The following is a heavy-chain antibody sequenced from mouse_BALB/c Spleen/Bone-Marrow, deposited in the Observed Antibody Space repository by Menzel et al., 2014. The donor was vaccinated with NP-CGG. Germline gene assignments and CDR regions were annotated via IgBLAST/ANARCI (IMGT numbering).Heavy chain of an antibody. D-gene: IGHD2-4*01. CDR3: ARGGHDFSLDY. Sequence: QVHVKQSGAEFVMPGASVKMSCKASGYTFTDKWMHWVKQRPGQGLEWIGAIDTSDSYISYNQKFKGKASLTVDASSSTAYMHLSSLTSDDSAVYYCARGGHDFSLDYWGQGTSVIVSS. CDR2: IDTSDSYI. V-gene: IGHV1-69*01. CDR1: GYTFTDKW. J-gene: IGHJ4*01.